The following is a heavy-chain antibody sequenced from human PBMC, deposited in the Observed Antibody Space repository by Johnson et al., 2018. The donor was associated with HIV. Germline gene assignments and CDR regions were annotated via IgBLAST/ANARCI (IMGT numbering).Heavy chain of an antibody. V-gene: IGHV3-7*05. CDR2: IKQDGSEK. CDR1: GFTFSSYW. CDR3: ASGYCSSTSCYGRKLLDDAFDI. D-gene: IGHD2-2*03. Sequence: VQLVESGGGLVQPGGSLRLSCEASGFTFSSYWMSWVRQAPGKGLEWVANIKQDGSEKYYVDSVKGRFTISRDNAKNLLYLQMNSLRAEDTAVFYCASGYCSSTSCYGRKLLDDAFDIWGQGTMVTVSS. J-gene: IGHJ3*02.